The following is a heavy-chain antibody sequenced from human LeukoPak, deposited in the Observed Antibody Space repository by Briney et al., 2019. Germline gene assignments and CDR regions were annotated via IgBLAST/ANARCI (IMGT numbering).Heavy chain of an antibody. Sequence: SETLSLTCAVYGGSFSGYYWSWIRQPPGKGLEWIGEINHSRSTNYNPSLKSRVTISVDTSKNQFSLKLSSVTAADTAVYYCARGPYSYDSSGAFDIWGQGTMVTVSS. CDR2: INHSRST. CDR1: GGSFSGYY. V-gene: IGHV4-34*01. D-gene: IGHD3-22*01. J-gene: IGHJ3*02. CDR3: ARGPYSYDSSGAFDI.